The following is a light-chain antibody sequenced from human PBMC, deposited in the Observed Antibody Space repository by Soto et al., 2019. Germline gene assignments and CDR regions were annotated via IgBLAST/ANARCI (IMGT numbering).Light chain of an antibody. CDR3: QQYQNSRT. CDR1: QTITGRS. CDR2: SIS. Sequence: IVLTQSPGTLSLSPGERATLSCRASQTITGRSLAWYQQKPGQAHRLLITSISNRATGIPDRFSGGGSGADFTLTITRLEPEDFAVYYCQQYQNSRTFGQGTKVEI. J-gene: IGKJ1*01. V-gene: IGKV3-20*01.